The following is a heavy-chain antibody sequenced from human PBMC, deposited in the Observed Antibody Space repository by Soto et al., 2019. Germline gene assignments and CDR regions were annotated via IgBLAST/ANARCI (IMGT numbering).Heavy chain of an antibody. CDR3: AARPYYYCGLDV. D-gene: IGHD2-21*01. Sequence: PSETLSLTCTVSGGSISAPGYSWSWIRQSPGKAPEWIGYVYHNGNAYPKPSLKSRVTISLDGAKDQFSLKMTSITAADTGLYSCAARPYYYCGLDVWGQGTTVTVSS. V-gene: IGHV4-30-2*06. CDR1: GGSISAPGYS. J-gene: IGHJ6*02. CDR2: VYHNGNA.